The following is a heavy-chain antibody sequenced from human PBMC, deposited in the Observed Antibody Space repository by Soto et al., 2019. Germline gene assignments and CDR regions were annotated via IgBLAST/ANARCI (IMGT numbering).Heavy chain of an antibody. J-gene: IGHJ4*02. V-gene: IGHV4-59*01. Sequence: PSETLSLTCTVSGGSISSYYWSCIRQPLGKGLVWIGYIYYSGSTNYNPSLKSRVTISVDTSKNQFSLKLSSVTAADTAVYYCARDRSGYELDYWGQGTLVTVSS. CDR1: GGSISSYY. CDR2: IYYSGST. D-gene: IGHD5-12*01. CDR3: ARDRSGYELDY.